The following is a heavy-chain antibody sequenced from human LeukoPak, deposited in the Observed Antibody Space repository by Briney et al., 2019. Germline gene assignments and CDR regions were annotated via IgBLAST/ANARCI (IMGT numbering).Heavy chain of an antibody. Sequence: GGSLRLSCAASGFTFSSYWMSWVRQAPGKGLEWVANIKQDGSEKYYVDSVKGRFTISRDNAKNSLYLQMNSLRAEDTAVYYCARRRAVRYFVVVPGNAFDIWGQGTMVTVSS. J-gene: IGHJ3*02. CDR2: IKQDGSEK. V-gene: IGHV3-7*01. D-gene: IGHD2-2*01. CDR1: GFTFSSYW. CDR3: ARRRAVRYFVVVPGNAFDI.